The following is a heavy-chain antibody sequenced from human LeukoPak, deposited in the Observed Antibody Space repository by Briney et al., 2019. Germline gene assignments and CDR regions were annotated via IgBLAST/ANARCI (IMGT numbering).Heavy chain of an antibody. CDR1: GYTFTSYD. CDR2: MNPNSGNT. Sequence: ASVKVSCKASGYTFTSYDINWVRQATGQGLEWMGWMNPNSGNTNYAQKLQGRVTMTTDTSTSTAYMELRSLRSDDTAVYYCARAVPGYSSGWVGSDYWGQGTLVTVSS. CDR3: ARAVPGYSSGWVGSDY. J-gene: IGHJ4*02. D-gene: IGHD6-19*01. V-gene: IGHV1-18*01.